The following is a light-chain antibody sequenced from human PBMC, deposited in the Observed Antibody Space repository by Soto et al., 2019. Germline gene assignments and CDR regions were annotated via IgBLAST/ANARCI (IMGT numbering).Light chain of an antibody. V-gene: IGKV1-39*01. J-gene: IGKJ4*01. CDR3: QQTYRNPLT. CDR1: QSIRSY. CDR2: AAS. Sequence: DNQSNQSPSYLSASVGDRGTISDRASQSIRSYLNWYQQKTGKAPKLLIYAASSLHSGVPSRFSGNRSGTDVTLTISSLQPEDFATDSCQQTYRNPLTFGGGTKLDIK.